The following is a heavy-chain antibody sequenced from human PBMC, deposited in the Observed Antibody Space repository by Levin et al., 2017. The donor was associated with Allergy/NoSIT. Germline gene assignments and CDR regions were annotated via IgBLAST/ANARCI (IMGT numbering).Heavy chain of an antibody. D-gene: IGHD1-1*01. CDR2: ISTTSTYI. CDR1: GFTFSGYS. V-gene: IGHV3-21*01. Sequence: GGSLRLSCAASGFTFSGYSMNWVRQAPGKGLEWVSSISTTSTYIYYADSVKGRFTISRDNAKNSLYLQMNSLRAEDTAVYYCAREGGAWVPDNWGQGTLVTVSS. J-gene: IGHJ4*02. CDR3: AREGGAWVPDN.